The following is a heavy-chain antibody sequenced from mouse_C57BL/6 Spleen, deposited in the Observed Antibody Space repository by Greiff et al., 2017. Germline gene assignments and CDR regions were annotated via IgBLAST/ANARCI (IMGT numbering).Heavy chain of an antibody. CDR3: SRRRPGNYAMDY. J-gene: IGHJ4*01. CDR1: GFTFSDYG. V-gene: IGHV5-17*01. CDR2: ISSGSSTI. Sequence: EVQLMESGGGLVKPGGSLKLSCAASGFTFSDYGMHWVRQAPEQGLEWVAYISSGSSTIYYADTVKSRFTLSRDNSKNPLFLQMPSLRSEDSAMXDCSRRRPGNYAMDYWGQGTSVTVSS.